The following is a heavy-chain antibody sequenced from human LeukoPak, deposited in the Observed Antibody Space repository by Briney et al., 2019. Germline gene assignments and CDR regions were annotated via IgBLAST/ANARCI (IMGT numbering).Heavy chain of an antibody. J-gene: IGHJ3*02. V-gene: IGHV3-30-3*01. Sequence: GGSLRLSCAASGFTFSSYAMHWVRQAPGKGLEWVAVISYDGSNKYYADSVKGRFTISRDNSKNTLYLQMNSLRAEDTAVYYCARGVVVTANPADAFDIWGQGTVVTVSS. CDR2: ISYDGSNK. CDR1: GFTFSSYA. CDR3: ARGVVVTANPADAFDI. D-gene: IGHD2-21*02.